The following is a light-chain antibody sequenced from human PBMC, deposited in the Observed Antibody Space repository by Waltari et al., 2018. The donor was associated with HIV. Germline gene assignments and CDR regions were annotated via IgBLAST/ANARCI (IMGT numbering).Light chain of an antibody. CDR3: QSTDSSGSFV. Sequence: SYELTQPPSVSVSPGQTARITCSGDALSKQYTYWYQQKPGQAPVVVIFKVNKRPSGIPERFSGSDSGTALTLTISGVQAEDEALYFCQSTDSSGSFVFGAGTKVTVL. CDR1: ALSKQY. V-gene: IGLV3-25*03. J-gene: IGLJ1*01. CDR2: KVN.